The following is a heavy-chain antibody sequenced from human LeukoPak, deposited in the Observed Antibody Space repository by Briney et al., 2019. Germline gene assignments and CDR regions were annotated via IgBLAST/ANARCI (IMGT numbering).Heavy chain of an antibody. CDR3: ARRDYSSGWSFDK. CDR2: IHTSGST. J-gene: IGHJ4*02. CDR1: GGSLSNYH. Sequence: PSETLSPTCTVSGGSLSNYHWTWIRQPAGKGLEWIGQIHTSGSTNYNPPLKSRVTMSIDTPENQVSLTMRSVTAADTAVYYCARRDYSSGWSFDKWGQGTLVTVSS. V-gene: IGHV4-4*07. D-gene: IGHD6-19*01.